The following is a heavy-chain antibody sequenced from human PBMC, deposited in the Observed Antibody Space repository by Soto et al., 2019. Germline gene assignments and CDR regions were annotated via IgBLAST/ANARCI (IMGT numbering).Heavy chain of an antibody. D-gene: IGHD3-3*01. J-gene: IGHJ4*02. CDR2: ISYDGSNK. CDR3: ARTYDF. CDR1: GFTFSSYA. V-gene: IGHV3-30-3*01. Sequence: QVQLVESGGGVVQPGRSLRLSCAASGFTFSSYAMHWVRQAPGKGLEWVAVISYDGSNKYYADSVKGRFTISRDNSKNTRYLQMNSLRGEDKGGDYCARTYDFWGQGTLVTLSS.